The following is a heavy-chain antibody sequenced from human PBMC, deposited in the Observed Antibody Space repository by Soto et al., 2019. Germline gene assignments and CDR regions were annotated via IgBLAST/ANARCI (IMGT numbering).Heavy chain of an antibody. CDR1: GFTFSSYW. V-gene: IGHV3-74*01. J-gene: IGHJ4*02. Sequence: EVQLVESGGGLVQPGESLTLSCAASGFTFSSYWMHWVRQAPGKGLVWVSRIKTDGSGTYYADSVQGRLTISRDNAKNTLCLEMNSLRAVATAGYFCERGDGDRFDGNGYLGRHWGQGTLIAVSS. CDR3: ERGDGDRFDGNGYLGRH. D-gene: IGHD5-18*01. CDR2: IKTDGSGT.